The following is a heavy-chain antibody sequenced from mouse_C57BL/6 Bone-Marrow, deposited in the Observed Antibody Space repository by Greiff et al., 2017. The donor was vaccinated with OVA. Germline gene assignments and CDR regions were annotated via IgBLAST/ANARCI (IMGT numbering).Heavy chain of an antibody. CDR2: SRNKANDYTT. CDR1: GFTFSDFY. J-gene: IGHJ3*01. V-gene: IGHV7-1*01. Sequence: EVQVVESGGGLVQSGRSLRLSCATSGFTFSDFYMEWVRQAPGKGLEWIAASRNKANDYTTEYSASVKGRFIVSRDTSQSILYLQMNALRAEDTAIYYCARDYYGSPFAYWGQGTLVTVSA. D-gene: IGHD1-1*01. CDR3: ARDYYGSPFAY.